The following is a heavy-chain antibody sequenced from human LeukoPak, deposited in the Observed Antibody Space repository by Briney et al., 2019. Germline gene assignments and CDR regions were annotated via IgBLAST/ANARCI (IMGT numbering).Heavy chain of an antibody. CDR1: GGSISSYY. Sequence: PSETLSLTCIVSGGSISSYYWSWIRQPPGKALEWIGYISFSGTTNYNPSLKSRVTISVDTSKNQFSLKSSSVTAADTAVYYCARTGRGWGHYYMDVWGKGTTVTVSS. CDR3: ARTGRGWGHYYMDV. J-gene: IGHJ6*03. CDR2: ISFSGTT. D-gene: IGHD1-14*01. V-gene: IGHV4-59*01.